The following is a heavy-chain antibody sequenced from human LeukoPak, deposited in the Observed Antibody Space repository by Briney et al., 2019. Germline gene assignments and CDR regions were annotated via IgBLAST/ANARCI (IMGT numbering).Heavy chain of an antibody. CDR3: ARSDSARREAFDY. V-gene: IGHV1-69*13. Sequence: ASVKVSCKASGGTFSSYAISWVRQAPGQGLEWMGGIIPIFGTANYAQKFQGRVTITADESTSTAYMELSSLRSEDTAVYYCARSDSARREAFDYWGQGTLVTVSS. CDR2: IIPIFGTA. D-gene: IGHD1-26*01. CDR1: GGTFSSYA. J-gene: IGHJ4*02.